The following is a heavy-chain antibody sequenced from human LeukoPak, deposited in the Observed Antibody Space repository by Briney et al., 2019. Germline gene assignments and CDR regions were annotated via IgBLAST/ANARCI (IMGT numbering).Heavy chain of an antibody. Sequence: SETLSLTCTVSGVSISSYYWRWLRQPPGKGLEWVGCIYYCGSTNYNPSLKSRVTISVDTSKNQFSLKLSSVTAADTAVYYYASLTTVTTIVWGERNLVSVSS. CDR3: ASLTTVTTIV. V-gene: IGHV4-59*01. D-gene: IGHD4-17*01. J-gene: IGHJ4*02. CDR2: IYYCGST. CDR1: GVSISSYY.